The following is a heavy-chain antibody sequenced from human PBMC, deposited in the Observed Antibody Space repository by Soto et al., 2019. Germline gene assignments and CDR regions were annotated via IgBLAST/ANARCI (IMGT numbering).Heavy chain of an antibody. V-gene: IGHV3-21*01. J-gene: IGHJ4*02. CDR1: GFTFSSYS. CDR3: ARDSGLLYSSKIFDY. Sequence: SLRLSCAASGFTFSSYSMNWVRQAPGKGLEGVSSISSSSSYIYYADSVKGRFTISRDNAKNSLYLQMNSLRAEDTAVYYCARDSGLLYSSKIFDYWGQGTLVTVSS. D-gene: IGHD6-19*01. CDR2: ISSSSSYI.